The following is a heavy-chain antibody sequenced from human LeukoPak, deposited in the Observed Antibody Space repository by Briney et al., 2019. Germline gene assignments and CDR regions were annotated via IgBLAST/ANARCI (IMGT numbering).Heavy chain of an antibody. J-gene: IGHJ6*03. CDR3: ARFPGSAEYRHYYYMDV. Sequence: SETLSLTCTVSGGSISSYYWSWIRQPPGKGLEWVGYIYDSGSTNYNPSLKSRVTISVDTSKNPFSLKLSSVTAADTAVYYCARFPGSAEYRHYYYMDVWGKGTTVTVSS. D-gene: IGHD2-15*01. V-gene: IGHV4-59*01. CDR1: GGSISSYY. CDR2: IYDSGST.